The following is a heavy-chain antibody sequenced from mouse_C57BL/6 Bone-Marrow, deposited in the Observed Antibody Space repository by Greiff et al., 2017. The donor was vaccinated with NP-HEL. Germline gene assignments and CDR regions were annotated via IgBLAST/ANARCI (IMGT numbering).Heavy chain of an antibody. D-gene: IGHD2-4*01. CDR3: ARGDYYDYDSWFAY. CDR2: IYPGDGDT. J-gene: IGHJ3*01. Sequence: QVQLQQSGPELVKPGASVKISCKASGYAFSSSWMNWVKQRPGKGLEWIGRIYPGDGDTNYNGKFKGKATLTADKPSSTAYMQLSSLTSEDSAVYFCARGDYYDYDSWFAYWGQGTLVTVSA. CDR1: GYAFSSSW. V-gene: IGHV1-82*01.